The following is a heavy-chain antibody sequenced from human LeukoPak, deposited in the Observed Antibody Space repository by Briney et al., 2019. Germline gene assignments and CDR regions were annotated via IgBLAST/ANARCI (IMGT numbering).Heavy chain of an antibody. J-gene: IGHJ4*02. D-gene: IGHD2-2*01. V-gene: IGHV3-30*18. Sequence: GGSLRLSCAASGFTFSSYGMHWVRQAPGKGLEWVAVVSYDGSNKYYADSVKGRFTISRVNSKNTLYLQMNSLRAEDTAVYYCAKDGGCSSTTCYSPYYFDYWGQGTLVTVSS. CDR1: GFTFSSYG. CDR3: AKDGGCSSTTCYSPYYFDY. CDR2: VSYDGSNK.